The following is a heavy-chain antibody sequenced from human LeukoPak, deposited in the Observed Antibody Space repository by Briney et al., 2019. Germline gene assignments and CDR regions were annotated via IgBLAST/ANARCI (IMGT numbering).Heavy chain of an antibody. CDR1: GNSISSGDNY. J-gene: IGHJ6*03. D-gene: IGHD2/OR15-2a*01. CDR2: IYTSGST. V-gene: IGHV4-61*02. Sequence: PSQTLSLTCTVSGNSISSGDNYWSWIRQPAGKGLEWIGRIYTSGSTNYNPSLKSRVTISVDTSKNQFSLKLSSVTAADTAVYYCARASFGDPGYMDVWGKGTTVTISS. CDR3: ARASFGDPGYMDV.